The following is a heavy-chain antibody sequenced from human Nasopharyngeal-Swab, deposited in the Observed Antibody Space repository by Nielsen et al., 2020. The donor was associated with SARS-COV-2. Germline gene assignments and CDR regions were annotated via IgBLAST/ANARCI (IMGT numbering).Heavy chain of an antibody. Sequence: SCAASGFRFSTYWMTWVRQAPGKGREWVGKIKSDGSEEYYVASVRGRFTISRDNAKNSLYLQMTSLRVEDTAIYYCATYSRDIVVIPVALPDWGQGTLVTVSS. D-gene: IGHD2-2*01. CDR3: ATYSRDIVVIPVALPD. V-gene: IGHV3-7*01. CDR1: GFRFSTYW. J-gene: IGHJ4*02. CDR2: IKSDGSEE.